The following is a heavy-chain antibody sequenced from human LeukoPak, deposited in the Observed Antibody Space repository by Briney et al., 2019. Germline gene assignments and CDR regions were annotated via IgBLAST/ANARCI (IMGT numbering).Heavy chain of an antibody. CDR3: ARPLRGYCSGGSCYKGILVY. CDR2: MNPNSGNT. CDR1: GYTFTSYG. D-gene: IGHD2-15*01. V-gene: IGHV1-8*02. Sequence: ASVKVSCKASGYTFTSYGISWVRQATGQGLEWMGWMNPNSGNTGYAQKFQGRVTMTRNTSISTAYMELSSLRSEDTAVYYCARPLRGYCSGGSCYKGILVYWGQGTLVTVSS. J-gene: IGHJ4*02.